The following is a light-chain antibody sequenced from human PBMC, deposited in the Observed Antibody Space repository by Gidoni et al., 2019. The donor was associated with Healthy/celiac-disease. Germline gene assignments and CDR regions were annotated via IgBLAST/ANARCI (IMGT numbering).Light chain of an antibody. CDR1: QSISSW. J-gene: IGKJ1*01. Sequence: DIQMTQSPSTLSASVGDRVTITCRASQSISSWLAWYQQKPGKAPKLLIYKASSLASGVPSRFSGRGSVTEFTLTIRSLQPDDFSTYYCQPYNSYSPRAFGQGTKVEIK. CDR3: QPYNSYSPRA. V-gene: IGKV1-5*03. CDR2: KAS.